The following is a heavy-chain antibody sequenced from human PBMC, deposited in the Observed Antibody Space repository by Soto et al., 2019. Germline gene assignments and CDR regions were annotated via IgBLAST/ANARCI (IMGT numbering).Heavy chain of an antibody. V-gene: IGHV3-15*01. CDR2: IKSKTDGGTT. D-gene: IGHD3-9*01. CDR3: TTLYYDILKGHGFFDY. CDR1: GFTFSNAW. Sequence: EVQLVESGGGLVKPGGSLRLSCAASGFTFSNAWMSWVHQAPGKGLEWVGRIKSKTDGGTTDYAAPVKGRFTISRDDTKNTLYLQMNSLTNEDTAVYYCTTLYYDILKGHGFFDYWGQGTLVTVSS. J-gene: IGHJ4*02.